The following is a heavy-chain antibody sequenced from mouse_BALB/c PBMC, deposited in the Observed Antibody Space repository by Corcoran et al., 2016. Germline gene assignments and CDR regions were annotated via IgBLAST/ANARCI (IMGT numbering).Heavy chain of an antibody. J-gene: IGHJ1*01. CDR3: ARWSYFDV. V-gene: IGHV1-18*01. CDR2: INTYNGGT. CDR1: GFSFTGYT. Sequence: ELQLQQSGPEPVKPGASMKISCKASGFSFTGYTMDWVKQSHGKNLEWSGLINTYNGGTSYNQKFKVKSTLTVDKSFSTAYMEILSLTSEDSAVYYCARWSYFDVWGAGTTVTVSS.